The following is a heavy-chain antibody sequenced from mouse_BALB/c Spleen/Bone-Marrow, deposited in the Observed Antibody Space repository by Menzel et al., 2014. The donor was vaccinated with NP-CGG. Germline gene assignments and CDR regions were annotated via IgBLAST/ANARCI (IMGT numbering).Heavy chain of an antibody. V-gene: IGHV1-87*01. J-gene: IGHJ2*01. CDR2: IYPGDGDT. D-gene: IGHD1-2*01. CDR3: ARRGTAYFGY. Sequence: VQLQQSGAELARPGASVKLSCKASGYTFTSYWMQWVKQRPGQGLEWIGAIYPGDGDTRYTQKFKGKATLTADKSSSTAYMQLSSLASEDSAVYYCARRGTAYFGYWGQGTTLTVSS. CDR1: GYTFTSYW.